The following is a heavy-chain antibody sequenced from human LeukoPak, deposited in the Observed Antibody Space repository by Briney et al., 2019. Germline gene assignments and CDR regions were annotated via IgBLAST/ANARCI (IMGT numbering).Heavy chain of an antibody. CDR1: GFTFSSYS. J-gene: IGHJ4*02. D-gene: IGHD3-10*01. CDR2: ISSSSSYI. Sequence: PGGSLRLSCAASGFTFSSYSMNWVRQAPGKGLEWVSSISSSSSYIYYADSVKGRFTIFRDNAKNSLYLQMNSLRAEDTAVYYCARDSLPLWFGESFPFDYWGQGTLVTVSS. V-gene: IGHV3-21*01. CDR3: ARDSLPLWFGESFPFDY.